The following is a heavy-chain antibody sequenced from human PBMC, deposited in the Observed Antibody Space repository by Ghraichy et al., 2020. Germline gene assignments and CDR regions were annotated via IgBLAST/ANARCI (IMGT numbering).Heavy chain of an antibody. V-gene: IGHV1-3*01. CDR3: ARDWGTYYYGSGSYDY. D-gene: IGHD3-10*01. J-gene: IGHJ4*02. Sequence: ASVKVSCKASGYTFTSYAMHWVRQAPGQRLEWMGWSNAGNGNTKYSQKFQGRVTITRDTSASTAYMELSSLRSEDTAVYYCARDWGTYYYGSGSYDYWGQGTLVTVSS. CDR2: SNAGNGNT. CDR1: GYTFTSYA.